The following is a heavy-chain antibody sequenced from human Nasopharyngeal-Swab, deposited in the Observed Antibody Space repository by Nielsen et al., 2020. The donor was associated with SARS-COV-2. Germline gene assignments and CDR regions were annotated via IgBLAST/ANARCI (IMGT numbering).Heavy chain of an antibody. CDR3: ARRTIFGVVNQWSWFDP. D-gene: IGHD3-3*01. CDR1: GGSISSGGYY. V-gene: IGHV4-61*08. CDR2: IYYSGST. J-gene: IGHJ5*02. Sequence: SETLSPTCTVSGGSISSGGYYWSWIRQHPGKGLEWIGYIYYSGSTNYNPSLKSRVTISVDTSKNQFSLKLSSVTAADTAVYYCARRTIFGVVNQWSWFDPWGQGTLVTVSS.